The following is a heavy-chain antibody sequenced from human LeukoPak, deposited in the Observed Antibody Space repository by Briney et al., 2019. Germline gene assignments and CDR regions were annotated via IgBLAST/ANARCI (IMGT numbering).Heavy chain of an antibody. J-gene: IGHJ4*02. V-gene: IGHV3-21*01. CDR3: ARGTRRSAVAAY. Sequence: GGSLRLSCAASGFTFSSYSMNWVRQAPGKGLEWVSSISSSSSYIYYADSVKGRFTISRDNAKNSLYLQMNSLRAEDTAVYYCARGTRRSAVAAYWGQGTLVTVSS. CDR1: GFTFSSYS. D-gene: IGHD6-19*01. CDR2: ISSSSSYI.